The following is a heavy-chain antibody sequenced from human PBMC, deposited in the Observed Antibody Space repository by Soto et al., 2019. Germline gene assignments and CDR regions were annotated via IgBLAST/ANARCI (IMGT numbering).Heavy chain of an antibody. CDR1: GYTFTSYG. J-gene: IGHJ4*02. Sequence: ASVKVSCKASGYTFTSYGISWVRQAPGQGLEYMGLISAYNGNTNYAQNLQGRVTMTIDTSTSTAYMELRSLSSDDTAVYYCARGGRNTAEAYWGQGTLVTVSS. CDR3: ARGGRNTAEAY. V-gene: IGHV1-18*01. CDR2: ISAYNGNT. D-gene: IGHD5-18*01.